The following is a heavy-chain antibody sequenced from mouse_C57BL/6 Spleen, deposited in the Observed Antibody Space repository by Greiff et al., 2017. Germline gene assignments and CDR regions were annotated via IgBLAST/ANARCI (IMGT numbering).Heavy chain of an antibody. V-gene: IGHV1-18*01. CDR1: GYTFTDYN. Sequence: EVQLQQSGPELVKPGASVKIPCKASGYTFTDYNMDWVKQSHGKSLEWIGDINPNNGGTIYNQKFKGKATLTVDKSSSTAYMELRSLTSEDTAVYYCARFGGNYYFDYWGQGTTLTVSS. D-gene: IGHD2-1*01. CDR3: ARFGGNYYFDY. CDR2: INPNNGGT. J-gene: IGHJ2*01.